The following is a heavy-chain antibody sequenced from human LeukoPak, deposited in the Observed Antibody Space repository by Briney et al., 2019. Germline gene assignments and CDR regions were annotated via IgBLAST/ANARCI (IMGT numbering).Heavy chain of an antibody. D-gene: IGHD5-24*01. CDR3: VNGSAGWLQFRFPDY. V-gene: IGHV3-64D*06. CDR1: GFTFSSYA. CDR2: ISSNGGST. J-gene: IGHJ4*02. Sequence: GGSRRLSCSASGFTFSSYAMHWVRQAPGEGLEYGSAISSNGGSTYYADSVKGRFTISRDNSKNTLYLQMSTRRAQDTAVYYCVNGSAGWLQFRFPDYWGQGTLVTVSS.